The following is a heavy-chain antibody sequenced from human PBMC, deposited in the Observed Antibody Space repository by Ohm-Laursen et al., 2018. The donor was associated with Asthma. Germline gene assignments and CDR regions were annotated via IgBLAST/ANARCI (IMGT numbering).Heavy chain of an antibody. CDR3: ASGVSSWYSFDY. J-gene: IGHJ4*02. V-gene: IGHV1-46*01. CDR1: GYTFTSYY. Sequence: GASVKVSCNASGYTFTSYYMHWVRQAPGQAPGQGLEWMGIINPRGGNTSYAQKFQGRVTMTRDTSISTAYMELSRLISDDTAVYYCASGVSSWYSFDYWGQGTLVTVSS. CDR2: INPRGGNT. D-gene: IGHD6-13*01.